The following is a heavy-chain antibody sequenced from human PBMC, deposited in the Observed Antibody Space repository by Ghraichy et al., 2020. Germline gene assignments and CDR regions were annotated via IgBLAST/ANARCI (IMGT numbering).Heavy chain of an antibody. J-gene: IGHJ4*02. CDR3: ARVFHDYGDFGATFDY. CDR2: ISDSADTI. D-gene: IGHD4-17*01. CDR1: GFTFSDYS. V-gene: IGHV3-11*01. Sequence: GESLNISCAVSGFTFSDYSMSWIRQAPGKGLEWVSYISDSADTIYYADSVKGRFTISRDNAKNSLYLLMNSLRAEDTAVYFCARVFHDYGDFGATFDYWDQGTLVTVSS.